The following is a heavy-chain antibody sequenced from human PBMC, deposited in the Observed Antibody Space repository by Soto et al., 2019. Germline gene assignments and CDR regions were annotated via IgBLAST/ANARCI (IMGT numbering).Heavy chain of an antibody. CDR2: IIPIFGTA. D-gene: IGHD3-22*01. CDR1: GGTXSSYA. V-gene: IGHV1-69*13. J-gene: IGHJ4*02. CDR3: ARETNYYDSSGYYYVSGFDY. Sequence: SXKVSLKASGGTXSSYAIRLVRQAPGQGFEWIGGIIPIFGTANYAQKFQGRVTITADESTSTAYMAMSSLRSEDTAVYYCARETNYYDSSGYYYVSGFDYWGQGNLVTVS.